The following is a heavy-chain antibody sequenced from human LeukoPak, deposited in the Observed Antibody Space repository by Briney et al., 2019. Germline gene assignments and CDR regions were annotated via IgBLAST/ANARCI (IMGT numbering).Heavy chain of an antibody. D-gene: IGHD2-21*01. CDR3: AKDGDSHSPPYYFDY. Sequence: GGAMRLSCAAYGFTFSSYAMNWVRQARGKGLAWVSALSGSGANTYYADSVKGRFTISRDNSKNTLYLQMNSLRAEDTAVYYCAKDGDSHSPPYYFDYWGQGTLVTVSS. CDR1: GFTFSSYA. CDR2: LSGSGANT. V-gene: IGHV3-23*01. J-gene: IGHJ4*02.